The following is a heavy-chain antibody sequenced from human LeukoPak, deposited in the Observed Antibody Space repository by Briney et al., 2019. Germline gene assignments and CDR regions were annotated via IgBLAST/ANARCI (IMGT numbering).Heavy chain of an antibody. CDR2: VFTSGST. CDR3: ARPPGIAVAWFDP. Sequence: PSETLSLTCTVSGGPITSDTYYWSWIRQPAGKGLEWIGRVFTSGSTNYDPSLKSRVTISVDTSKSQFSLKLSSVTAADTAVYYCARPPGIAVAWFDPWGQGTLVTVSS. J-gene: IGHJ5*02. V-gene: IGHV4-61*02. D-gene: IGHD6-13*01. CDR1: GGPITSDTYY.